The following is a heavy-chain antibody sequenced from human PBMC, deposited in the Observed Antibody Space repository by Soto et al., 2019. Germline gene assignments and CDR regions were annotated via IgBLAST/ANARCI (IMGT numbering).Heavy chain of an antibody. CDR1: GFSLSTSGVG. Sequence: QITLKESGPTLVKPTQTLTLTCTFSGFSLSTSGVGVGWIRQPPGKALEWLTFIYWDDDKRNSPFLKSRLTITKDTSKNQVVLTLTTMDPVDTATYYCAHRVVAGITYYFASWGQGTLVTVSS. CDR2: IYWDDDK. CDR3: AHRVVAGITYYFAS. D-gene: IGHD2-15*01. J-gene: IGHJ4*02. V-gene: IGHV2-5*02.